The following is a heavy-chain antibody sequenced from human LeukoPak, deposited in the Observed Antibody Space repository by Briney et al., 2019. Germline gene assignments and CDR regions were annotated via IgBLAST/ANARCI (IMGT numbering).Heavy chain of an antibody. CDR2: MNPNSGNT. V-gene: IGHV1-8*01. CDR3: ARDGPDIVVVPAAYYYYYYGMDV. Sequence: ASVKVSCKASGYTFTSYDINWVRQATGQGLEWMGWMNPNSGNTGYAQKLQGRVTMTTDTSTSTAYMELRSLRSDDTAVYYCARDGPDIVVVPAAYYYYYYGMDVWGQGTTVTVSS. D-gene: IGHD2-2*01. J-gene: IGHJ6*02. CDR1: GYTFTSYD.